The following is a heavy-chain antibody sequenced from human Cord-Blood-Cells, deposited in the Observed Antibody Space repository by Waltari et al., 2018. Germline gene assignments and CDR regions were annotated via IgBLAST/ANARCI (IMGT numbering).Heavy chain of an antibody. D-gene: IGHD4-17*01. CDR2: TYYRSKWYN. CDR1: GDSVSSNSAA. V-gene: IGHV6-1*01. CDR3: ARESRALGAVTTNWFDP. Sequence: QVQLQQSGPGLVKPSQTLSLTCAISGDSVSSNSAAWNWIRQSPSRGLEWLGRTYYRSKWYNDYAVSVKSRITINPDTSKNQFSLQLNSVTPEDTAVYYCARESRALGAVTTNWFDPWGQGTLVTVSS. J-gene: IGHJ5*02.